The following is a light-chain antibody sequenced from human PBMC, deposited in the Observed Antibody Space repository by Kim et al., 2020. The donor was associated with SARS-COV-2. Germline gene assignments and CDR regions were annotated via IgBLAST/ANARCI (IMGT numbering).Light chain of an antibody. CDR2: QDS. J-gene: IGLJ2*01. Sequence: SYELTQPPSVSVSPGQTASITCSGDKLGDRYACWYQQRPGQSPVLVIYQDSKRPSGIAERFSGSNSGNTATLTISGTQAMDEADYYCQAWDSTTASGVFG. CDR3: QAWDSTTASGV. V-gene: IGLV3-1*01. CDR1: KLGDRY.